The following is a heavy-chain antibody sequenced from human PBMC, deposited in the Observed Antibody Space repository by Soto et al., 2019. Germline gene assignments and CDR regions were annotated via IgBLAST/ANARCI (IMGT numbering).Heavy chain of an antibody. V-gene: IGHV3-23*01. CDR2: ISGSGGTT. Sequence: EVQLLESGGGLARPGGALRLCCTASGFTFSSYAMTWVRQAPGKGLAWVSGISGSGGTTHYTDAVKGRVTVSRENSNNTVWLQINSPRVEDTAVYYCARGQGIVMFPVPVGIVNRPKPTGFDYWGQGTLVTVST. J-gene: IGHJ4*02. CDR3: ARGQGIVMFPVPVGIVNRPKPTGFDY. D-gene: IGHD2-15*01. CDR1: GFTFSSYA.